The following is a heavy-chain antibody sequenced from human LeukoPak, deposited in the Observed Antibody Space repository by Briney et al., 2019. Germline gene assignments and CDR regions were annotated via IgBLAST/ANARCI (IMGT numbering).Heavy chain of an antibody. Sequence: GGSRRLSCAAFGLTFSGYWMSWVRQAPGKGLEWVANIKHDGSEKYYVDSVKGRFTISRDNAKKSVYLQMNSLRAGDTALYYCAKENDFRSGPEGWGQGTLVTVSS. V-gene: IGHV3-7*01. CDR2: IKHDGSEK. J-gene: IGHJ4*02. CDR3: AKENDFRSGPEG. D-gene: IGHD3-3*01. CDR1: GLTFSGYW.